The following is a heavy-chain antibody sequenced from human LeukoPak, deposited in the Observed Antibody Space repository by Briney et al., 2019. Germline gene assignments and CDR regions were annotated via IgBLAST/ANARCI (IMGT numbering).Heavy chain of an antibody. V-gene: IGHV1-46*01. CDR2: INPSGGST. CDR3: AREKSVVGATIQYAFDI. Sequence: ASVKVSCKASGYTFTSYYMHWVRQAPGQGLEWMGIINPSGGSTSYAQKFQGRVTMTRDMSTSTVYMELSSLRSGDTAVYYCAREKSVVGATIQYAFDIWGQGTMVTVSS. D-gene: IGHD1-26*01. J-gene: IGHJ3*02. CDR1: GYTFTSYY.